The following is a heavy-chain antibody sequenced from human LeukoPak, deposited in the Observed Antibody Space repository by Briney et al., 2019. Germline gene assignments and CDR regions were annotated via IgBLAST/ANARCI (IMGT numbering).Heavy chain of an antibody. CDR3: ARAPRSGGYDTLYFDY. CDR2: IIPIFGTA. CDR1: GGTFSSYA. J-gene: IGHJ4*02. V-gene: IGHV1-69*13. D-gene: IGHD5-12*01. Sequence: SVKVSCKASGGTFSSYAISWVRQAPGQGLEWMGGIIPIFGTANYAQKFQGRVTITADESTSTAYMELSSLRSEDTAVYYCARAPRSGGYDTLYFDYWGQGTLVTVSS.